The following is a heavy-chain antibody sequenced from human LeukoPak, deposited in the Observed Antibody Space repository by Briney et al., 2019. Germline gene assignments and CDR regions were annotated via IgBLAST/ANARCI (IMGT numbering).Heavy chain of an antibody. CDR2: IIPIFCTA. D-gene: IGHD2-15*01. CDR1: GGTFSSYA. CDR3: ASLGANCSGGSCYELFDY. J-gene: IGHJ4*02. Sequence: SVKVSCKASGGTFSSYAISWVRQAPGQGLEWMGGIIPIFCTANYAQKFQGRVTITADKSTSTAYMELSSLRSEDTAVYYCASLGANCSGGSCYELFDYWGQGTLVTVSS. V-gene: IGHV1-69*06.